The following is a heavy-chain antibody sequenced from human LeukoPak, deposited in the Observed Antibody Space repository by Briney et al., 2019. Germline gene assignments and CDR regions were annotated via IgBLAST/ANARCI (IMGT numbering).Heavy chain of an antibody. V-gene: IGHV4-59*01. CDR1: GGSISSYY. CDR3: ARVSGVYNRYYYYMDV. D-gene: IGHD1-14*01. CDR2: IYYSGST. Sequence: SDTLSLTCTVSGGSISSYYWSWIRQPPGKGLEWIGYIYYSGSTNYNPSLKSRVTISVDTSKNQFSLKLSSVTAADTAVYYCARVSGVYNRYYYYMDVWGKGTTVTVSS. J-gene: IGHJ6*03.